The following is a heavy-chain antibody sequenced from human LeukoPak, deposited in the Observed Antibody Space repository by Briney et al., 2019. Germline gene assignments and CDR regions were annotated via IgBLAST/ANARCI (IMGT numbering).Heavy chain of an antibody. Sequence: GGSLRLSCAASGFTFSCYGMHWVRQAPGKGLVWVSRINSDGSSTSYADSVKGRFTISRDNAKNTLYLQMNSLRAEDTAVYYCARDTDTVTTILDYWGQGTLVTVSS. CDR3: ARDTDTVTTILDY. V-gene: IGHV3-74*01. CDR1: GFTFSCYG. D-gene: IGHD4-17*01. J-gene: IGHJ4*02. CDR2: INSDGSST.